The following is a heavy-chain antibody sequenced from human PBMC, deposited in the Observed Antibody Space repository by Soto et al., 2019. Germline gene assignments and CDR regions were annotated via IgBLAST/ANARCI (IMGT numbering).Heavy chain of an antibody. J-gene: IGHJ4*02. CDR3: ASRERGYCSGGSCSPFDY. D-gene: IGHD2-15*01. CDR1: GFTFSSYS. V-gene: IGHV3-21*01. Sequence: EVQLVESGGGLVKPGGSLRLSCAASGFTFSSYSMKWVRQAPGKGLEWVPSISSSSSYIYYADSVKGRFTISRENAKNSLYLQMNILRAEDTAVYYCASRERGYCSGGSCSPFDYWGQGTLVTVSS. CDR2: ISSSSSYI.